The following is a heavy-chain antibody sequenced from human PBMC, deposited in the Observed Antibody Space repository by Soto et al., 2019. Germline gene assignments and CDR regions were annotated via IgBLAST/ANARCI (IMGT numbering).Heavy chain of an antibody. CDR3: ARGGGPYVWFNEF. CDR1: GGLFSSFA. J-gene: IGHJ4*02. V-gene: IGHV1-69*13. D-gene: IGHD3-16*01. Sequence: ASVKVSCKDSGGLFSSFAISCVRQAPGQGLEWLGGIIPVFGTTNYAEKFQDRVTITADESTNTAYMELSSLRSEDTAIYYCARGGGPYVWFNEFWGQGTLVTVSS. CDR2: IIPVFGTT.